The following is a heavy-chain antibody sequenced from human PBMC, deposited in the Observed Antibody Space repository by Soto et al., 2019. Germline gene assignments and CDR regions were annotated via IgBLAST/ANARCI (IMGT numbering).Heavy chain of an antibody. CDR3: ATYSEYALPMDV. Sequence: EVQLVESGGGLVQPGGSLRLSCAASGFALSSYWMTWVRQAPGKGLEWVASIKQDGSEIYYVDSVKGLFTISRDNAKDAVYLKMNSLRAEDTAVYYCATYSEYALPMDVWGKGTTVTVSS. CDR1: GFALSSYW. J-gene: IGHJ6*03. D-gene: IGHD4-4*01. V-gene: IGHV3-7*01. CDR2: IKQDGSEI.